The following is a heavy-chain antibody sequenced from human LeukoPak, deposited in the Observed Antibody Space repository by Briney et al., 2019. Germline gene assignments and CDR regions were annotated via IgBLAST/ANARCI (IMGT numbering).Heavy chain of an antibody. CDR2: IIPIFGTA. V-gene: IGHV1-69*13. Sequence: SVKVSCKASGGTFSSYAISWVRQAPGQGLEWMGGIIPIFGTANYAQKFQGRVTITADESTSTAYMELSSLRSDDTAVYYCAREAAGSYYVSAFDIWGQGTMVTVSS. CDR1: GGTFSSYA. CDR3: AREAAGSYYVSAFDI. J-gene: IGHJ3*02. D-gene: IGHD1-26*01.